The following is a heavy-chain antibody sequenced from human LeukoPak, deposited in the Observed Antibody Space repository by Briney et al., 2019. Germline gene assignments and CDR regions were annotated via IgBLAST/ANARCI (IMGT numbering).Heavy chain of an antibody. J-gene: IGHJ4*02. Sequence: GGSLRLSCAASGFTFGIYWMSWVRQAPREGLEWVANINQGGSETYYVDSVSGRFTISRDNAENSLYLQLNSLRVEDTAEYYCARAGQAGTVDYWGQGTLVTVSS. V-gene: IGHV3-7*01. CDR2: INQGGSET. CDR3: ARAGQAGTVDY. D-gene: IGHD1-7*01. CDR1: GFTFGIYW.